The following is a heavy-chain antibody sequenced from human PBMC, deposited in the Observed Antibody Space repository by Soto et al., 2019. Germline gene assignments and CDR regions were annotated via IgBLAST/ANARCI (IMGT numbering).Heavy chain of an antibody. J-gene: IGHJ4*02. D-gene: IGHD3-3*01. CDR3: ARGRYYDFWSGYYYFDY. V-gene: IGHV4-34*01. CDR1: GGSFSGYY. Sequence: SETLSLTCAVYGGSFSGYYWSWIRQPPGKGLEWIGEINHSGSTNYNPSLKSRVTISVDTSKNQFSLKLSSVTAADTAVYYCARGRYYDFWSGYYYFDYWGQGTLVTVSS. CDR2: INHSGST.